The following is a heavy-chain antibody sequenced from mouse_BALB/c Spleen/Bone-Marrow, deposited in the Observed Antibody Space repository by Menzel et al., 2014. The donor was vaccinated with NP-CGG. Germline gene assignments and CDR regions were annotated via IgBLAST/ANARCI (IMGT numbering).Heavy chain of an antibody. Sequence: QVQLQQSGAELVRPGTSVKVSCKASGYAFTNYLIEWVKQRPGQGLEWIGVINPGSGATNYNENFKGKATLTADKSSSTPYMQLNSLTSDDSAVYFCARRLTGTLYFDYWGQGTTLTGSS. CDR2: INPGSGAT. CDR3: ARRLTGTLYFDY. CDR1: GYAFTNYL. D-gene: IGHD4-1*01. J-gene: IGHJ2*01. V-gene: IGHV1-54*03.